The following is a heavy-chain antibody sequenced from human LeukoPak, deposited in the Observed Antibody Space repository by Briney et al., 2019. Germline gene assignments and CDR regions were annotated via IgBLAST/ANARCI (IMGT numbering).Heavy chain of an antibody. D-gene: IGHD2-2*01. Sequence: GRSLRLSCAASGFTFSSYGMQWVRQAPGKGLEWVAVISYDGSNKYYADSVKGRFTISRDNSKNTLDLLMNSLRTEDTAVYYCARDSYHYYFDYWGQGTLVTVSS. CDR1: GFTFSSYG. V-gene: IGHV3-30*03. J-gene: IGHJ4*02. CDR3: ARDSYHYYFDY. CDR2: ISYDGSNK.